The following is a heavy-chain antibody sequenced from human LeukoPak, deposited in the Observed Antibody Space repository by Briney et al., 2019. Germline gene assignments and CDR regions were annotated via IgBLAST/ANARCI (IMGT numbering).Heavy chain of an antibody. CDR3: AGSRALGMYYYYYYMDV. Sequence: PSETLSLTCTVSGYSISSGYYWSWIRQPPGKGLEWIGEINHSGSTNYNPSLKSRVTISVDTSKNQFSLKLSSVTAADTAVYYCAGSRALGMYYYYYYMDVWGKGTTVTVSS. V-gene: IGHV4-38-2*02. CDR2: INHSGST. J-gene: IGHJ6*03. D-gene: IGHD7-27*01. CDR1: GYSISSGYY.